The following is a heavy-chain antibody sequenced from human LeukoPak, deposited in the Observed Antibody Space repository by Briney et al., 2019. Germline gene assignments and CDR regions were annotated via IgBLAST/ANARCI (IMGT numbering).Heavy chain of an antibody. CDR3: ARDSGLGYYGDTD. D-gene: IGHD3-10*01. CDR2: ISAYNGNR. CDR1: GGTFSSDA. V-gene: IGHV1-18*01. Sequence: ASVKVSCKASGGTFSSDAISWVRQAPGQGLEWMGGISAYNGNRNYAQKLQGRVTMTTDTSTSTAYMELRSLRSDDTAVYYCARDSGLGYYGDTDWGQGTLVTVSS. J-gene: IGHJ4*02.